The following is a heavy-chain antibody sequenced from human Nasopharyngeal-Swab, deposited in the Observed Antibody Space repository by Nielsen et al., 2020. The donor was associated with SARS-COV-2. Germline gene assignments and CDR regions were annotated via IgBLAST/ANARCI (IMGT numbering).Heavy chain of an antibody. V-gene: IGHV4-61*01. CDR2: VVYSGRT. CDR1: GGSVSCDIYS. Sequence: SETLSLTCTVSGGSVSCDIYSWSWIRQPPGKGLEWIGYVVYSGRTNYNPSLKSRVTISVDTSKDQFSLKLNSVTAADTAMYLCARTTTTTPFDSWGQGTLVAVSS. J-gene: IGHJ4*02. CDR3: ARTTTTTPFDS. D-gene: IGHD1-1*01.